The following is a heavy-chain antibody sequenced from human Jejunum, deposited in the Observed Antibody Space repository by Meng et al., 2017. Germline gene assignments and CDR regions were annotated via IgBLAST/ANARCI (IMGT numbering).Heavy chain of an antibody. J-gene: IGHJ4*02. CDR2: ISSSGSTT. D-gene: IGHD2-2*02. V-gene: IGHV3-48*03. Sequence: GESLRLSCAASGFTFSSYEMNWVRQAPGKGLEWVSYISSSGSTTYYADSVKGRFTISRDNAKNSLYLQMNSLRAEDTALYYCARDLYLRGALDYWGQGTLVTVSS. CDR3: ARDLYLRGALDY. CDR1: GFTFSSYE.